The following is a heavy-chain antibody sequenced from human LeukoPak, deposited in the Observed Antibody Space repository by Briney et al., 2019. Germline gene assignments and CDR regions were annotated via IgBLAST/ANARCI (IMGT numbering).Heavy chain of an antibody. CDR1: GGSFSGYY. Sequence: SETLSLTCAVYGGSFSGYYWRWIRQPPGKVREWIGEINHSGSTNYNPSLKSRVPISVDTSKNQFSLKLSSVTAADTAVYYCARVLRLLSNYYDGSGSPDGYYYYMDVWGKGTTVTVSS. J-gene: IGHJ6*03. CDR2: INHSGST. V-gene: IGHV4-34*01. CDR3: ARVLRLLSNYYDGSGSPDGYYYYMDV. D-gene: IGHD3-22*01.